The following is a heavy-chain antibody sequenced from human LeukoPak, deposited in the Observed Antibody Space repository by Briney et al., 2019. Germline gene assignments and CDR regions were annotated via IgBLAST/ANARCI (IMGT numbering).Heavy chain of an antibody. CDR1: GFTFSNYA. J-gene: IGHJ4*02. Sequence: GGSLRLSGAASGFTFSNYAMHWVRQAPGKGLEWGAVISYDGGDKEYVDSVKGRFTISRDNFKNTLYLQLNTLRVEDTALYYCARDIEPIAVTGATADYWGQGTLVIVSS. D-gene: IGHD6-19*01. CDR2: ISYDGGDK. CDR3: ARDIEPIAVTGATADY. V-gene: IGHV3-30*04.